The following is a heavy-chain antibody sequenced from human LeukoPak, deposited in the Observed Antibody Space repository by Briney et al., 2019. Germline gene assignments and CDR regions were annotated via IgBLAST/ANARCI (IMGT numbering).Heavy chain of an antibody. D-gene: IGHD2-2*01. V-gene: IGHV1-46*03. CDR3: VRGKSGVVVPENWFDP. CDR1: GYILTSYY. CDR2: INPSGGST. Sequence: ASVKVSRKASGYILTSYYMHWVRQAPGQGLEWMGIINPSGGSTSYAQKFQGRVTMTRDTSTSTVYMELNSLRSEDTAVYHCVRGKSGVVVPENWFDPWGRGTLVTVSS. J-gene: IGHJ5*02.